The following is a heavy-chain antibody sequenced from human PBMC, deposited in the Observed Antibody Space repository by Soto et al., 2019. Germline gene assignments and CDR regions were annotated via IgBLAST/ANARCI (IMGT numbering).Heavy chain of an antibody. D-gene: IGHD2-21*02. CDR1: GFTFSNSA. J-gene: IGHJ4*02. CDR2: IRSSGGHT. Sequence: LRLSCVASGFTFSNSAMSWVRHVPGKGLEWAAGIRSSGGHTNYADSVKGRFTISRDNSKDTLYLQMNSLRAEDTALYYCAKVQEFCGFNCYIVDSWGQGVLVTVSS. V-gene: IGHV3-23*01. CDR3: AKVQEFCGFNCYIVDS.